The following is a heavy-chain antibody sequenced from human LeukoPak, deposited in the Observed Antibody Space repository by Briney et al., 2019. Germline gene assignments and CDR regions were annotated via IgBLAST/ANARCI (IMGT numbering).Heavy chain of an antibody. CDR3: ARDESSSWYVDY. V-gene: IGHV3-21*01. J-gene: IGHJ4*02. D-gene: IGHD6-6*01. CDR1: GFTFTTYS. CDR2: ISSSGSYI. Sequence: GGSLRLSCAASGFTFTTYSTNWVRQAPGKGLEWVSFISSSGSYIYYADSVKGRFTISRDNAKNSLYLQMNSLRAEDTAVYYCARDESSSWYVDYWGQGTLVTVSS.